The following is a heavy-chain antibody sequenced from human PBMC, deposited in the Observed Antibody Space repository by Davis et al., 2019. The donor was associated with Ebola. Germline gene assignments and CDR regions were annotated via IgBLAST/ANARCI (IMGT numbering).Heavy chain of an antibody. CDR3: AKGGPVDTAMVELGYYYYYYYMDV. CDR1: GFTFSSYG. Sequence: GESLKISCAASGFTFSSYGMHWVRQAPGKGLEWVAVISYDGSNKYYADSVKGRFTISRDNSKNTLYLQMNSLRAEDTAVYYCAKGGPVDTAMVELGYYYYYYYMDVWGKGTTVTVSS. CDR2: ISYDGSNK. J-gene: IGHJ6*03. V-gene: IGHV3-30*18. D-gene: IGHD5-18*01.